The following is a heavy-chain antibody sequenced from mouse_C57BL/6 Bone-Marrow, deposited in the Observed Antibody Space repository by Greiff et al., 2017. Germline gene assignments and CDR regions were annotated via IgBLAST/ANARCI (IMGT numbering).Heavy chain of an antibody. CDR1: GYTFTSYW. V-gene: IGHV1-52*01. D-gene: IGHD2-1*01. CDR2: IDPSDSET. Sequence: QVQLQQPGAELVRPGSSVKLSCKASGYTFTSYWMHWVKQRPIQGLEWIGNIDPSDSETHYNQKFKDKATLTVDKSSSTAYMQISSLTSEDSAVYYCARENGNYGLYYFDYWGQGTTLTVSS. J-gene: IGHJ2*01. CDR3: ARENGNYGLYYFDY.